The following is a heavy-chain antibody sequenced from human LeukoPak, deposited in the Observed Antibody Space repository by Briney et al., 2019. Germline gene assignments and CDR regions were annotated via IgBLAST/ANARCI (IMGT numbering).Heavy chain of an antibody. CDR1: GYTLTDLS. D-gene: IGHD2-2*02. Sequence: ASVKVSCKVSGYTLTDLSMHWVRQAAGKGLEWMGGFDPEDGETIYAQKFQGRVTMTEGTSTDTAYIELSSLRSEDTAVYYCATLYCSSTSCYTGDYYYYGMDVWAQGTTVTVSS. J-gene: IGHJ6*02. CDR2: FDPEDGET. V-gene: IGHV1-24*01. CDR3: ATLYCSSTSCYTGDYYYYGMDV.